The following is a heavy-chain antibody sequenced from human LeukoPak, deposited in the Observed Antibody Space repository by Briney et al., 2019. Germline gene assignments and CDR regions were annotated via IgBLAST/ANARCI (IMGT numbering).Heavy chain of an antibody. J-gene: IGHJ1*01. V-gene: IGHV3-53*01. CDR3: TRAGGDQLLEGYFQH. Sequence: GGSLRLSCAASGFTVSSNYMSWVRQAPGKGLEWVSVIYSGGSTYYADSVKGRFTISRDNSKNTLYLQMNSLRAEDTAVYYCTRAGGDQLLEGYFQHWGQGTLVTVSS. D-gene: IGHD2-2*01. CDR2: IYSGGST. CDR1: GFTVSSNY.